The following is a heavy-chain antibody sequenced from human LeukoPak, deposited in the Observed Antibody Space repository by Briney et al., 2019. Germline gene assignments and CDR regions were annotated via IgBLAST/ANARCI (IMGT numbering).Heavy chain of an antibody. Sequence: ASVKVSCKASGYTFTGYYMHWVRQAPGQGLEWMGWINPNSGGTNYAQKFQGRVTMTRDTSISTAYMELSRLRSDDTAVYYCARGPVWGSLLAFDYWGQGTLVTVSS. CDR1: GYTFTGYY. D-gene: IGHD7-27*01. CDR2: INPNSGGT. J-gene: IGHJ4*02. CDR3: ARGPVWGSLLAFDY. V-gene: IGHV1-2*02.